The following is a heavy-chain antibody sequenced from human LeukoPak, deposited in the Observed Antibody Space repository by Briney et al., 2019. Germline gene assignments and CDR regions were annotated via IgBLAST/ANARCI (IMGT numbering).Heavy chain of an antibody. CDR2: INHSGST. V-gene: IGHV4-34*01. D-gene: IGHD6-6*01. CDR3: ARHARRYSSSSRGNWFDP. CDR1: DGSFSGYY. J-gene: IGHJ5*02. Sequence: PSETLSLTCAVYDGSFSGYYWSWIRQPPGKGLEWIGEINHSGSTNYNPSLKSRVTISVDTSKNQFSLKLSSVTAADTAVYYCARHARRYSSSSRGNWFDPWGQGTLVTVSS.